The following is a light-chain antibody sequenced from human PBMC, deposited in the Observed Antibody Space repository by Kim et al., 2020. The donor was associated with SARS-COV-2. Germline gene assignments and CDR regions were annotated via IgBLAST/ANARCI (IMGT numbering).Light chain of an antibody. J-gene: IGKJ4*01. Sequence: PGESDTLSCRASQNIDITVGWYQQTPDQPPRLIIYDAAIRAAGIPDRFSGSGSGTDFTLTIGSLAPEDFAVYYCQQRGNWPPALTFGGGTKVDIK. V-gene: IGKV3-11*01. CDR2: DAA. CDR3: QQRGNWPPALT. CDR1: QNIDIT.